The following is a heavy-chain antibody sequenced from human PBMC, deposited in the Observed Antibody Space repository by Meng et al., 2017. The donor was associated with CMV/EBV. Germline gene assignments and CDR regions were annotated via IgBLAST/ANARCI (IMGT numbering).Heavy chain of an antibody. Sequence: SETLSLTCTVSGCSFSSVIYYWSWIRQPPGKGLEWIGYIYYSGSTNYNPSLKSRVTISVDTYKNQFSLKLSSVTAADTDVYYCARERGYDLTYYYYGMDVWGQGTTVTVSS. J-gene: IGHJ6*02. CDR3: ARERGYDLTYYYYGMDV. V-gene: IGHV4-61*01. CDR1: GCSFSSVIYY. CDR2: IYYSGST. D-gene: IGHD3-3*01.